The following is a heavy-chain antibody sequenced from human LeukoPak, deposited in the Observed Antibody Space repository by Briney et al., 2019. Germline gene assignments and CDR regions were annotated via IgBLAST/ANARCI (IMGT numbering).Heavy chain of an antibody. Sequence: ASVKVSCKVSGYSLTEVSIYWVRQAPGKGLERMGGVDPEDAKTVYAQKFQGRVTLTEDTSTDTVYMELSSLRSEDTAMYYCLSDGFDIWGQGTMVTVSS. CDR1: GYSLTEVS. V-gene: IGHV1-24*01. J-gene: IGHJ3*02. CDR2: VDPEDAKT. CDR3: LSDGFDI.